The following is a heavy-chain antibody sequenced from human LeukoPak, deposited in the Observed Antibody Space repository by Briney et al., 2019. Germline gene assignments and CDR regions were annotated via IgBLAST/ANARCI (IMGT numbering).Heavy chain of an antibody. CDR1: GFTFSSHG. CDR2: ISSSGSTI. CDR3: ASSSSWYTHFDY. D-gene: IGHD6-13*01. J-gene: IGHJ4*02. Sequence: GGSLRLSCGASGFTFSSHGMNWVRQAPGKGLEWVSYISSSGSTIYYADSVKGRFTISRDNAKNSLYLQMNSLRAEDTAVYYCASSSSWYTHFDYWGQGTLVTVSS. V-gene: IGHV3-48*04.